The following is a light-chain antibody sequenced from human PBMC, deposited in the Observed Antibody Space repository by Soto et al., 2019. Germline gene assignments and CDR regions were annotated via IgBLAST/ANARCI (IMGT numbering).Light chain of an antibody. CDR2: KAS. CDR1: ETISSW. V-gene: IGKV1-5*03. CDR3: QDYDSYSEA. J-gene: IGKJ1*01. Sequence: KQSPATVSGTVRDRVTITCRASETISSWLAWYQQKPGKAPKLLIYKASTLKSGVPSRFSGSGSGTEFTLTISSLQPDDFATYYCQDYDSYSEAFAHRTK.